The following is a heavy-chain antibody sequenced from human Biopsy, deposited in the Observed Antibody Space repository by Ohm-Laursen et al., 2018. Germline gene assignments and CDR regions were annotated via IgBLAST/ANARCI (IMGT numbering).Heavy chain of an antibody. D-gene: IGHD3-10*01. V-gene: IGHV3-21*01. CDR1: GVTLSGYS. J-gene: IGHJ6*02. CDR3: ARSQGSSGIATIYYYGMDV. CDR2: ISSSSDNI. Sequence: SLRLSCSAPGVTLSGYSMNWVRQAPGKGLEWVSTISSSSDNIYYVDSVKGRFTISRDNAKNSLYLQMNSLRAEDTAVYYCARSQGSSGIATIYYYGMDVWGQGTTVTVSS.